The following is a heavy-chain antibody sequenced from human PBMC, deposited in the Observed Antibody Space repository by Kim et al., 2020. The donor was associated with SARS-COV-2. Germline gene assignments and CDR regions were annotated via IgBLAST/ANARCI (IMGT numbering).Heavy chain of an antibody. J-gene: IGHJ6*02. D-gene: IGHD6-13*01. CDR3: AKGTIAVASGYYFGMDV. Sequence: VNGRFTTSRDKSKNTLCLQMNSLRGEDTAVYYCAKGTIAVASGYYFGMDVWGQGTTVTVSS. V-gene: IGHV3-23*01.